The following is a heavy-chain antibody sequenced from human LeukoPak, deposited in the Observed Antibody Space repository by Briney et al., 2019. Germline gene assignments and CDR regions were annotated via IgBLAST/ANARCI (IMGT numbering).Heavy chain of an antibody. J-gene: IGHJ6*03. Sequence: SETLSLTCTVSGGSTSGYYWNWIRRPAGKGLEWIGRIYTSGSTNYNPSLKSRVTMSVDTSKNQFSLKLSSVTAADTAVYYCARAGVAAAVTNYYYYMDVWGKGTTVTVSS. CDR2: IYTSGST. D-gene: IGHD6-13*01. CDR1: GGSTSGYY. CDR3: ARAGVAAAVTNYYYYMDV. V-gene: IGHV4-4*07.